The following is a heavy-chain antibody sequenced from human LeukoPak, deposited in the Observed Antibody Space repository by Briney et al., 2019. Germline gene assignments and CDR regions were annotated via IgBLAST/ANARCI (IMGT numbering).Heavy chain of an antibody. CDR3: ARHSSPRTTRHMDV. CDR1: GYIFTNYW. J-gene: IGHJ6*03. D-gene: IGHD2/OR15-2a*01. V-gene: IGHV5-51*01. Sequence: GESLKISCKVSGYIFTNYWIAWVRQMPGKGLEWMGIIHPDDSDTRYSPSFQGQVTISADKSINTAYLQWRSLKASDTAMYYCARHSSPRTTRHMDVWGKGTTVTVSS. CDR2: IHPDDSDT.